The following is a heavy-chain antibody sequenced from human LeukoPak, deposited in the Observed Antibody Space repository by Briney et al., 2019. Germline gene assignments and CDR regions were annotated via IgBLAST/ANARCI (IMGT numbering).Heavy chain of an antibody. V-gene: IGHV4-4*07. CDR1: GGSVRSYW. CDR3: ARQGYTVSYYFLDY. Sequence: KPSETLSLTCDVSGGSVRSYWWGWVRQPAGKGLEWLGRIYSTGSTRFNPSLKSRLTLSIDTSTNQFSLKLTPVTAADTAVYFCARQGYTVSYYFLDYWSQGTLVTVSS. CDR2: IYSTGST. D-gene: IGHD1-26*01. J-gene: IGHJ4*02.